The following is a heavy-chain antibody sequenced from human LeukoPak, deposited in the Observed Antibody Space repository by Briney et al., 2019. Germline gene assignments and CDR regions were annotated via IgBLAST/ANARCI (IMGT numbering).Heavy chain of an antibody. CDR1: GGTFSSYA. V-gene: IGHV1-46*01. J-gene: IGHJ1*01. Sequence: ASVKVSCKASGGTFSSYAISWVRQAPGQGLEWMGIINPSGGSTSYAQKFQGRVTMTRDTSTSTVYMELSSLRSEDTAVYYCARGLENDYGGNSYFQHWGQGTLVTVSS. CDR3: ARGLENDYGGNSYFQH. CDR2: INPSGGST. D-gene: IGHD4-23*01.